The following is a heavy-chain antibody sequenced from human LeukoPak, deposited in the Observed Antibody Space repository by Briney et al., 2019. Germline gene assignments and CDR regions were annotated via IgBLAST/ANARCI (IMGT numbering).Heavy chain of an antibody. CDR3: AKAVISTDAFDV. Sequence: SETLSLTCTVSGDSISSYYWSWIRQPPGKGLEWIGYIYYSGSTIYNPSLKSRVTMSLDTSKNQFSLKLRSVTAADTAVYYCAKAVISTDAFDVWAKGQWSPSLQ. J-gene: IGHJ3*01. V-gene: IGHV4-59*01. CDR2: IYYSGST. D-gene: IGHD3-3*02. CDR1: GDSISSYY.